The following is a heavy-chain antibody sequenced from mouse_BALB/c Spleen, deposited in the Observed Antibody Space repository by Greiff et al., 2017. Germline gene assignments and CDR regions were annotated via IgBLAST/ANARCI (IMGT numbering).Heavy chain of an antibody. J-gene: IGHJ4*01. CDR3: GRRLLWDYYAMDY. Sequence: EVMLVESGGGLVKPGGSLKLSCAASGFTFSDYYMYWVRQTPEKRLEWVATISDGGSYTYYPDSVKGRFTISRDNTKNNLYLQMSSLKSEDTAMYYCGRRLLWDYYAMDYWGRGTSVTVSS. V-gene: IGHV5-4*02. CDR1: GFTFSDYY. D-gene: IGHD2-1*01. CDR2: ISDGGSYT.